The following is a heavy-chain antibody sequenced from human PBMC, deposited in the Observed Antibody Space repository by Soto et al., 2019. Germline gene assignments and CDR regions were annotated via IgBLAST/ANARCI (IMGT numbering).Heavy chain of an antibody. CDR3: ARDWTYARC. V-gene: IGHV3-7*04. Sequence: EVQLVESGGGLGQPGGSLRLSCVASGFTFNTFSMGWVRQAPGKGLEWVANIKEDGNEENYLDSVKGRFTISRDNARNSLSLQMNSLRAEDTAIYYCARDWTYARCWGRGTLVTVSS. CDR1: GFTFNTFS. D-gene: IGHD1-7*01. J-gene: IGHJ4*02. CDR2: IKEDGNEE.